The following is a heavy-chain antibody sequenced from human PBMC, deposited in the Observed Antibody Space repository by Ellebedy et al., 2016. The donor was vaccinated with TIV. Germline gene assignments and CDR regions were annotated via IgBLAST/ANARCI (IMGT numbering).Heavy chain of an antibody. D-gene: IGHD2-8*01. CDR3: ARDPSWCQSCLDA. CDR1: GDSVSNTGAA. J-gene: IGHJ6*02. V-gene: IGHV6-1*01. Sequence: SQTLSLTCAISGDSVSNTGAAWNWIRRSPSRGLEWLGRTYYRSSWYNDYAVSVKSRITINPDTSKNQFSLQLNSVTPEDTAVYSCARDPSWCQSCLDAWGRGTTVTVSS. CDR2: TYYRSSWYN.